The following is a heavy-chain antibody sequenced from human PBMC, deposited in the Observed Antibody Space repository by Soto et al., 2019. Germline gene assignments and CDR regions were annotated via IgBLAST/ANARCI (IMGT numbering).Heavy chain of an antibody. CDR1: GGSISSGGYS. CDR3: ARDYYYSSGYSLGAFDI. CDR2: IYHSGST. D-gene: IGHD3-22*01. Sequence: SETLSLTCAVSGGSISSGGYSWSWIRQPPGKGLEWIGYIYHSGSTYYNPSLKSRVTISVDRSKNQFSLKLSSVTAADTAVYYCARDYYYSSGYSLGAFDIWGQGTMVPVSS. V-gene: IGHV4-30-2*01. J-gene: IGHJ3*02.